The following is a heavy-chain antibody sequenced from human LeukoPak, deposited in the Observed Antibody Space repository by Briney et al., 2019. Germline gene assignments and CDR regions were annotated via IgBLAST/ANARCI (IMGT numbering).Heavy chain of an antibody. CDR2: ISSSGSTI. J-gene: IGHJ6*04. CDR3: AELGITMIGGV. D-gene: IGHD3-10*02. V-gene: IGHV3-48*03. Sequence: PGGSLRLSRAASGFTFSSYEMNWVRQGPGKGLEWVSYISSSGSTIYYADSVKGRFTISRDNAKNSLYLQMNSLRAEDTAVYYCAELGITMIGGVWGKGTTVTISS. CDR1: GFTFSSYE.